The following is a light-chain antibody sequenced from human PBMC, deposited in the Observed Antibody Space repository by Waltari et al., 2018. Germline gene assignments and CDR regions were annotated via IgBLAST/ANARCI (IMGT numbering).Light chain of an antibody. V-gene: IGKV1-39*01. J-gene: IGKJ1*01. CDR3: QQSYAALWT. Sequence: DIQMTQSPSSLSASVGDRFTITCRASQSISSYLNWYQKKPGTAPKLLIYAASSLQSGVPSRFSGSGSGTDFTLTISSLQPGDFATYYCQQSYAALWTFGHGTKVEI. CDR2: AAS. CDR1: QSISSY.